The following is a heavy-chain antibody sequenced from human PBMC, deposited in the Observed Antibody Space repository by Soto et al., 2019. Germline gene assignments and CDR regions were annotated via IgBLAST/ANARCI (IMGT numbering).Heavy chain of an antibody. V-gene: IGHV1-18*01. CDR3: VKDRDSNSWPSRDV. CDR1: CYTFTRNG. D-gene: IGHD3-22*01. J-gene: IGHJ6*02. Sequence: SGKVSFKTSCYTFTRNGISWGRQAPGQGLEWMGWISPNSGNTRYAQKLQDRVIMTTDTSTSTAYMELRSLRSDDTAVYYCVKDRDSNSWPSRDVWGPGTKVTVYS. CDR2: ISPNSGNT.